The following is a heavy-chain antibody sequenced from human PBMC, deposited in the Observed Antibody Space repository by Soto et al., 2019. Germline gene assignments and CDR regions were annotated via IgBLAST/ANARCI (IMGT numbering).Heavy chain of an antibody. CDR3: ARGRGLGAAYRGFDP. V-gene: IGHV1-69*01. CDR2: SIPMFGTA. J-gene: IGHJ5*02. CDR1: GGTFSNYA. Sequence: QVQLVQSGAEVKKPGCSVKVSCKASGGTFSNYAINWVRQAPGQGLQWMGGSIPMFGTASYAQKFQGRVTIIADESTSTAYMELSSLRSEDTAVYYCARGRGLGAAYRGFDPWGQGTVVTVSS. D-gene: IGHD4-4*01.